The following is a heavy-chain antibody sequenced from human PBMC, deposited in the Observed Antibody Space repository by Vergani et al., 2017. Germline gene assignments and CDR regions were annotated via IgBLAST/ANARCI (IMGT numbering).Heavy chain of an antibody. CDR2: IYYSGST. D-gene: IGHD2-2*01. CDR1: GGSISSHY. V-gene: IGHV4-59*11. Sequence: QVQLQESGPGLVKPSETLSLTCTVSGGSISSHYWSWIRQPPGKGLEWIGYIYYSGSTNYNPSLKSRVTISVDTSKNQFSLKLSSVTAADTAVYYCERGRSVVVVVPAATGSPYYYYGMDVWGQGTTVTVSS. J-gene: IGHJ6*02. CDR3: ERGRSVVVVVPAATGSPYYYYGMDV.